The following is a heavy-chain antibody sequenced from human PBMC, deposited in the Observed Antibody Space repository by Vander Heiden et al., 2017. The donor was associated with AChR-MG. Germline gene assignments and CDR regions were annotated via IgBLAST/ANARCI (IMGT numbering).Heavy chain of an antibody. CDR3: TGAKGDY. Sequence: EVQLVESGGSLVKPGGSLRLDCAASVFAFTNAWMSWVRQAPGKGLEWVGRMRSEIDGGTTDYAAPVKGRFTISRDDSKNTLFLQMNSLKIEDTAVYYCTGAKGDYWGQGTLVTVSS. CDR2: MRSEIDGGTT. J-gene: IGHJ4*02. D-gene: IGHD1-26*01. CDR1: VFAFTNAW. V-gene: IGHV3-15*01.